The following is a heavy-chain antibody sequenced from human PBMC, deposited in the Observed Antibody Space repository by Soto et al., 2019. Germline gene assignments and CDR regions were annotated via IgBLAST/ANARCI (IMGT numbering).Heavy chain of an antibody. CDR3: ARGLGTTGTVFDY. CDR2: INPNSGGT. Sequence: ASVKVSCKAAGYTFTGYYMHWVRQAPGQGLEWMGWINPNSGGTNYAQKFQGWVTMTRDTSISTAYMELSRLRSDDTAVYYCARGLGTTGTVFDYWGQGTLVTVS. J-gene: IGHJ4*02. D-gene: IGHD1-1*01. CDR1: GYTFTGYY. V-gene: IGHV1-2*04.